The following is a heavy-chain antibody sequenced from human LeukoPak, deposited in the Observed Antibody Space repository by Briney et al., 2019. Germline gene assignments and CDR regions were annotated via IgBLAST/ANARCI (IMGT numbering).Heavy chain of an antibody. D-gene: IGHD1-26*01. J-gene: IGHJ4*02. CDR1: GFTVSSKY. CDR2: ISYDGSNK. CDR3: AKGVEWELPYFDY. V-gene: IGHV3-30*18. Sequence: SGGSLRLSCAASGFTVSSKYMSWVRQAPGKGLEWVAVISYDGSNKYYADSVKGRFTISRDNSKNTLYLQMNSLRAEDTAVYYCAKGVEWELPYFDYWGQGTLVTVSS.